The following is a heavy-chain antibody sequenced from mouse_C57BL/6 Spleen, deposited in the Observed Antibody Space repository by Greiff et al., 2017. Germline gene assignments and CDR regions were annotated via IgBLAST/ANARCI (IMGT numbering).Heavy chain of an antibody. D-gene: IGHD1-1*01. CDR1: GYTFTSYW. CDR3: ARGHYERGLDY. J-gene: IGHJ2*01. CDR2: IHPNSGST. Sequence: QVQLQQPGAELVKPGASVKLSCKASGYTFTSYWMHWVKQRPGQGLEWIGMIHPNSGSTNYNEKFKSKATLTVDKSSSTAYMQHSSLTSEDSAVYYCARGHYERGLDYWGQGTTLTVSS. V-gene: IGHV1-64*01.